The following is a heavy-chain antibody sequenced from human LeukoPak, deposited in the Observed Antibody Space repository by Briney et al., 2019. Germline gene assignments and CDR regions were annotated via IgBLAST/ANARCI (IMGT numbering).Heavy chain of an antibody. J-gene: IGHJ4*02. CDR2: IIPIFGTA. CDR1: GYTFTSYG. Sequence: ASVKVSCKASGYTFTSYGISWVRQAPGQGLEWMGGIIPIFGTANYAQKFQGRVTITADESTSTAYMELSSLRSEDTAVYYCARDLDTAMARVMVSYWGQGTLVTVSS. CDR3: ARDLDTAMARVMVSY. V-gene: IGHV1-69*13. D-gene: IGHD5-18*01.